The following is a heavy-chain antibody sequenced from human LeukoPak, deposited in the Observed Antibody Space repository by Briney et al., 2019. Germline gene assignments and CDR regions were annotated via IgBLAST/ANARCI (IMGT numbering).Heavy chain of an antibody. Sequence: GGSLRLSCVASGFSFNYYWMSWVRQAPGKGLEWVANIKEDGSEKYYVDSVKGRFTISRDNAKNSLYLQMNSLRAEDTAVYYCASGAARYNWFDPWGQGTLVTVSS. D-gene: IGHD6-6*01. J-gene: IGHJ5*02. CDR3: ASGAARYNWFDP. V-gene: IGHV3-7*03. CDR1: GFSFNYYW. CDR2: IKEDGSEK.